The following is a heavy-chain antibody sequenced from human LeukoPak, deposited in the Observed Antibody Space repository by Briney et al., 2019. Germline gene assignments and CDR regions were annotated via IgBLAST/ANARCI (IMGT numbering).Heavy chain of an antibody. Sequence: SVKVSCKASGGTFSSYAISWVRQAPGQGLEWMGGIIPIFGTANYAQKFQGRVTITADKSTSTAYMELSSLRSEDTAVYYCARGSWSSSSWYLLYYYYYMDVWGKGTSVTVSS. CDR3: ARGSWSSSSWYLLYYYYYMDV. CDR1: GGTFSSYA. D-gene: IGHD6-13*01. CDR2: IIPIFGTA. J-gene: IGHJ6*03. V-gene: IGHV1-69*06.